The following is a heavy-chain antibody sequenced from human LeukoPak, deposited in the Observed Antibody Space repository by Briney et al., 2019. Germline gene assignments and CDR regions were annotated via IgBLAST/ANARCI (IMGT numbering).Heavy chain of an antibody. J-gene: IGHJ4*02. V-gene: IGHV3-23*01. Sequence: AGGSLRLSCAASGFTFSSYAMSWVRQAPGKGLEWVSSISGSGNRTYYADSVKGRFTISRDNSKNTLFLQMNSLRAEDTAVYYCAKDRDYFYYDSSGYFDYWGQGTLVTVSS. CDR2: ISGSGNRT. CDR3: AKDRDYFYYDSSGYFDY. D-gene: IGHD3-22*01. CDR1: GFTFSSYA.